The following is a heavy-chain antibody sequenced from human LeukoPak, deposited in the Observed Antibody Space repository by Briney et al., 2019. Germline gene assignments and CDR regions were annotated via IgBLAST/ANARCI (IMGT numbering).Heavy chain of an antibody. D-gene: IGHD3-9*01. CDR3: AKDSRVHYDILTSMDV. CDR2: ISYDGSNK. Sequence: GRSLRLSCAASGFTFSSYAMHWVRQAPGKGLEWVAVISYDGSNKYYADSVKGRFTISRDNSKNTLYLQMNSLRAEDTAVYYCAKDSRVHYDILTSMDVWGKGTTVTVSS. CDR1: GFTFSSYA. V-gene: IGHV3-30*04. J-gene: IGHJ6*03.